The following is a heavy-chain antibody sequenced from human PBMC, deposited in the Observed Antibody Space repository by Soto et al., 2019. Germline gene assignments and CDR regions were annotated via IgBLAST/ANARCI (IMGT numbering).Heavy chain of an antibody. J-gene: IGHJ4*02. D-gene: IGHD3-16*02. CDR3: ARDFSYDYVWGSYRPRGDY. V-gene: IGHV1-18*01. CDR2: ISAYNGNT. Sequence: QVQLVQSGAEVKKPGASVKVSCKASGCTFTSYGISWVRQAPGQGLEWMGWISAYNGNTNYAQKLQGRATMTTDTSTSTAYMELRSLRSDDTAVYYCARDFSYDYVWGSYRPRGDYWGQGTLVTVSS. CDR1: GCTFTSYG.